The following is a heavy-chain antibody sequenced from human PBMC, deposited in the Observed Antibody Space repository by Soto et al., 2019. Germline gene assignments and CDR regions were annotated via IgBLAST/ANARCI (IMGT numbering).Heavy chain of an antibody. CDR2: IIPVFETR. Sequence: QVQLVQSGAEVKKPGSSVKVSCRASGGSFRNYVMSWVRQAPGQGLEWMGGIIPVFETRTYAQKFQGRVTMTADDSTSTVSMEMSNLRSEDTAVYFCSFHSDSSSYSRFDFWGQGTLVTVSS. V-gene: IGHV1-69*01. J-gene: IGHJ4*02. CDR3: SFHSDSSSYSRFDF. D-gene: IGHD3-22*01. CDR1: GGSFRNYV.